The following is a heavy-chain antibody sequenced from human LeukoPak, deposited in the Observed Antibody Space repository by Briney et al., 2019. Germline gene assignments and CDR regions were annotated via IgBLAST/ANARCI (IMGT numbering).Heavy chain of an antibody. V-gene: IGHV4-4*02. D-gene: IGHD2-15*01. CDR2: IYHSGST. Sequence: PSETLSLTCGVSGGSISSSNWWTWVRQPPGKGLEWIGEIYHSGSTNYNASLKSRVTISVDKSKNQFSLKLSSVTAADTAIYYCARAGGSSDYWGQGTLVTVSS. CDR1: GGSISSSNW. CDR3: ARAGGSSDY. J-gene: IGHJ4*02.